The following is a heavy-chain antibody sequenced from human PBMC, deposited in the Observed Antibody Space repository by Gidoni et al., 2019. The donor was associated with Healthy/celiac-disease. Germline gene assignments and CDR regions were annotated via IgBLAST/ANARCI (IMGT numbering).Heavy chain of an antibody. V-gene: IGHV3-15*01. D-gene: IGHD2-2*02. CDR1: GFTFRNAW. CDR2: IKSKTDGGTT. CDR3: TTDSVGRYCSSTSCYMYDY. J-gene: IGHJ4*02. Sequence: EVQLVESGGGLVKPGGSLRLSCAASGFTFRNAWMSWVRQAPGKGLEWVGRIKSKTDGGTTDYAAPVKGRFTISRDDSKNTLYLQMNSLKTEDTAVYYCTTDSVGRYCSSTSCYMYDYWGQGTLVTVSS.